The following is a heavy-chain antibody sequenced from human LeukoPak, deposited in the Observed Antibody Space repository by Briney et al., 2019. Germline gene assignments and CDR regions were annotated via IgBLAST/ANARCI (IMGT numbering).Heavy chain of an antibody. CDR1: GYTFTSYY. V-gene: IGHV1-46*01. Sequence: ASVKVSCKASGYTFTSYYMHWVRQAPGQGLEWMGIINPSGGSTSYAQKFQGRVTMTRDTSTSTVYMELSSLRSEDTAVYYCASDFGPVVVPAAIYNWFDPWGQGTLVTVSS. CDR3: ASDFGPVVVPAAIYNWFDP. CDR2: INPSGGST. J-gene: IGHJ5*02. D-gene: IGHD2-2*02.